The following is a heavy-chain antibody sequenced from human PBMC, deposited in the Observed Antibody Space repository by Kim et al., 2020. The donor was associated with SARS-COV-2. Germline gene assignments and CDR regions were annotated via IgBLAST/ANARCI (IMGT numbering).Heavy chain of an antibody. CDR1: EFTFSSYA. CDR2: ISGSGIST. Sequence: GGSLRLSCAASEFTFSSYAMSWVRQAPGKGLEWVSGISGSGISTYYADSVKGRFTISRDNSKNTLYLQMNSLRAEDTAVYYCATLGHRSITLVRGVINYFYYWGQGTLVTVSS. V-gene: IGHV3-23*01. CDR3: ATLGHRSITLVRGVINYFYY. J-gene: IGHJ4*02. D-gene: IGHD3-10*01.